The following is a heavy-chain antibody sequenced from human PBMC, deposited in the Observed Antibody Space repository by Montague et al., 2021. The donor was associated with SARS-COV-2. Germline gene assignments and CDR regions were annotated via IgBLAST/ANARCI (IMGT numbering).Heavy chain of an antibody. CDR3: AGVRYYGSGTSLGMDV. D-gene: IGHD3-10*01. V-gene: IGHV4-34*01. CDR2: INHSGST. CDR1: GGSFSGYY. Sequence: SETLSLTCAVYGGSFSGYYWSWIRQPPGKGLEWIGEINHSGSTNYNPSLKSRVTISVDTSKNQFSLKLSSVTAADTAVYYCAGVRYYGSGTSLGMDVRGQGTTVTVSS. J-gene: IGHJ6*02.